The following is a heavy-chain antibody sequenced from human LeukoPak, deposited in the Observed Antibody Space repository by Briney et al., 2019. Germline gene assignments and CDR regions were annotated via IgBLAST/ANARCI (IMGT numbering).Heavy chain of an antibody. Sequence: PGGSLRLSCAASGFTFSSYWISWVRQAPGRGREWVANIKQDGREENYVDSVKGRFTISRDNDKNSLYLQMNSLRAEDTAVYYCAELGITMIGGVWGKGATVTISS. V-gene: IGHV3-7*01. CDR3: AELGITMIGGV. CDR1: GFTFSSYW. D-gene: IGHD3-10*02. J-gene: IGHJ6*04. CDR2: IKQDGREE.